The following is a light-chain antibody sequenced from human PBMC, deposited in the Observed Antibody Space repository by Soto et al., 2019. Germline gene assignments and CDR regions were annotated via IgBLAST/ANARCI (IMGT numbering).Light chain of an antibody. V-gene: IGLV1-44*01. CDR2: SNN. J-gene: IGLJ3*02. CDR1: SSKIGSNT. Sequence: QSVLTQPPSASGTPGQRGTISCSGSSSKIGSNTVNWYQQLPGTAPKLLIYSNNQRPSGVPDRFSGSKSGTSASLAISGLQSEDEADYYCAAWDDSLNGWVFGVGTKLTVL. CDR3: AAWDDSLNGWV.